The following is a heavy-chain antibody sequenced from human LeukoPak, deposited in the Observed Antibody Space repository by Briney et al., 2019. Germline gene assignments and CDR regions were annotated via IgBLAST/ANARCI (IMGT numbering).Heavy chain of an antibody. CDR2: IYYSGST. CDR3: ARRRDGYPFDY. J-gene: IGHJ4*02. D-gene: IGHD5-24*01. CDR1: GDSISSYY. Sequence: SETLSLTCTVSGDSISSYYWSWLRQPPGKGLEWIGYIYYSGSTNYNPSLKSRVTISVDTSKNQFSLKLSSVTAADTAVYYCARRRDGYPFDYWGQGTLVTVSS. V-gene: IGHV4-59*08.